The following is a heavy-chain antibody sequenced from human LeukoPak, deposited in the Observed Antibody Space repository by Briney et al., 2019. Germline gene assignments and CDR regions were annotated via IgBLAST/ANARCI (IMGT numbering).Heavy chain of an antibody. CDR3: ARETRGDNWFDP. V-gene: IGHV4-4*07. D-gene: IGHD3-10*01. CDR1: GVSITTYT. CDR2: IYTSGTT. J-gene: IGHJ5*02. Sequence: SETLSLTCTVSGVSITTYTWSWIRQPAGKGLEWIGHIYTSGTTNYNPSLKSRVTMPVETSKNQFSLKVTSVTAADTAVYYCARETRGDNWFDPWGQGTLVTVSS.